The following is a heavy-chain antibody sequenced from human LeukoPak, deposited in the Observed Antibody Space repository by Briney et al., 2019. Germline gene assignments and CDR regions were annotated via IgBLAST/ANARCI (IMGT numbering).Heavy chain of an antibody. CDR3: ARDIAAAGST. CDR1: GGTFSSYA. J-gene: IGHJ5*02. D-gene: IGHD6-13*01. Sequence: VASVKVSCKASGGTFSSYAISWVRQAPGQGLEWMGGIIPIFGTANYAQKFQGRVTITTDESTSTAYMELSSLRSEDTAVDYCARDIAAAGSTWGQGTLVTVSS. V-gene: IGHV1-69*05. CDR2: IIPIFGTA.